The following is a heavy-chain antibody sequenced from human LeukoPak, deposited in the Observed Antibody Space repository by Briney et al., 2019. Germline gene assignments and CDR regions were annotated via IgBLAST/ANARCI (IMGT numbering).Heavy chain of an antibody. V-gene: IGHV3-23*01. CDR1: GFTFTSYA. CDR2: ISGSGGGT. J-gene: IGHJ5*02. Sequence: GGSLRLSCAVSGFTFTSYAMNWVRQAPGKGLEWVSGISGSGGGTYYADSVKGRFTISRDNSRNTLYLQMNSLRAEDTAVYYCAKDLQQLVRRGNWFDPWGQGTLVTVSS. D-gene: IGHD6-6*01. CDR3: AKDLQQLVRRGNWFDP.